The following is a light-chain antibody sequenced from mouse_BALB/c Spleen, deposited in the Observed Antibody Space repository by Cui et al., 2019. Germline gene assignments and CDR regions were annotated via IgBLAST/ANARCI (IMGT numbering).Light chain of an antibody. J-gene: IGKJ4*01. CDR1: QDINSY. CDR3: LQYDEFPFT. Sequence: ITMTQSPSSMYVSLGDRVTITCQASQDINSYLSWFQQKPGKSPKTLIYRANRLVDGVPSRFSGSGSGKDYSLTISSLEYEDMGIYYCLQYDEFPFTFGSGTKLEIK. CDR2: RAN. V-gene: IGKV14-111*01.